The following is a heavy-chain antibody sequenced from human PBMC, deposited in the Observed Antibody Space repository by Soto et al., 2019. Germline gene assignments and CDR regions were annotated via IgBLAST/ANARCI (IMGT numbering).Heavy chain of an antibody. CDR2: IWYDGSNK. Sequence: QVQLVESGGGVVQPGRSLRLSCAASGFTFSNYAMHWVRQAPGKGLEWVAIIWYDGSNKYYEDSVKGRFTSYRDNYQKPVYLQMDTLRVEDTAVYYCARGGGDSAYDFDSWGQGTLVTVSS. V-gene: IGHV3-33*01. J-gene: IGHJ4*02. D-gene: IGHD5-12*01. CDR1: GFTFSNYA. CDR3: ARGGGDSAYDFDS.